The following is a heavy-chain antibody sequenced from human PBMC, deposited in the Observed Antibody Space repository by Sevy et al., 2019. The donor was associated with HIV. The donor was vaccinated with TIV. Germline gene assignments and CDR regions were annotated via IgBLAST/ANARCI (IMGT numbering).Heavy chain of an antibody. CDR1: GGSISSVTYS. CDR2: IYHSGNT. CDR3: ARGGYYDSSAYYPYYFHY. D-gene: IGHD3-22*01. V-gene: IGHV4-30-2*01. Sequence: TLSLTCAVSGGSISSVTYSWSWIRQPPGKGLEWIGYIYHSGNTYYNPSLKGRVTISIDTSKNQFSLKLTSVTAADTSVYYCARGGYYDSSAYYPYYFHYWGQGTLVTVSS. J-gene: IGHJ4*02.